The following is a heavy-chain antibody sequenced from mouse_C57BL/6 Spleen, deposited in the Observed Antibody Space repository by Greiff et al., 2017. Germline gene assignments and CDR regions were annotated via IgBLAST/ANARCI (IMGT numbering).Heavy chain of an antibody. J-gene: IGHJ4*01. V-gene: IGHV7-4*01. CDR2: IRNKANGYTT. CDR1: GFTFTDYY. CDR3: VKATTGKDAMDY. D-gene: IGHD4-1*02. Sequence: EVKVVESGGGLVQPGASLRLSCAASGFTFTDYYMSWVRQPPGKAPEWLALIRNKANGYTTEYTASVKGRFTISRDNSQHTLYLQMNTLRAEDSATYYCVKATTGKDAMDYWGQGTSVTVSS.